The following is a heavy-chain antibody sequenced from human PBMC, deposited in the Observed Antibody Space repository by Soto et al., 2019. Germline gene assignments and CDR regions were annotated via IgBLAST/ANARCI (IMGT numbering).Heavy chain of an antibody. CDR3: ARDRDIVVVVAATRRSRPPNNWFDP. D-gene: IGHD2-15*01. J-gene: IGHJ5*02. V-gene: IGHV1-3*01. CDR1: GGTFSSYA. Sequence: ASVKVSCKASGGTFSSYAISWVRQAPGQRLEWMGWINAGNGNTKYSQKFQGRVTITRDTSASTAYMELSSLRSEDTAVYYCARDRDIVVVVAATRRSRPPNNWFDPWGQGTLVTVS. CDR2: INAGNGNT.